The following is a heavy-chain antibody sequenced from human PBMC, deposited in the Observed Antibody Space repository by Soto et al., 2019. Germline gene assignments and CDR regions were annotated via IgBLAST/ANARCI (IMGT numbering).Heavy chain of an antibody. CDR2: IYSGGST. CDR1: GFTVSSNY. J-gene: IGHJ6*03. D-gene: IGHD2-21*02. V-gene: IGHV3-66*01. Sequence: AGSLRLSCAASGFTVSSNYMSWVRQAPGKGLEWVSVIYSGGSTYYADSVKGRFTISRDNSKNTLYLQMNSLRAEDTAVYYCARALLGGHYYYYMDVWGKGTTVTVSS. CDR3: ARALLGGHYYYYMDV.